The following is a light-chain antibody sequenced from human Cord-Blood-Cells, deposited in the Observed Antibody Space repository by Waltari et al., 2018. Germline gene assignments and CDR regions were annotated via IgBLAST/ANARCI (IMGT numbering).Light chain of an antibody. J-gene: IGLJ1*01. CDR2: EVS. CDR1: SSDVGGYHY. Sequence: QSALTQPASVSGSPGQSITISCTGTSSDVGGYHYVSWYQPHPGKAPKLMIYEVSNRPSGVSNRFSGSKSGNTASLTISGLQAEDEADYYCSSYTSSSTLGVFGTGTKVTVL. V-gene: IGLV2-14*01. CDR3: SSYTSSSTLGV.